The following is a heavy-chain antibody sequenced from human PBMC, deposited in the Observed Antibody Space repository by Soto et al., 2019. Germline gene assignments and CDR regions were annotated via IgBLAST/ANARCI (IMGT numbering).Heavy chain of an antibody. CDR1: GGSISSYY. CDR2: IYYSGST. CDR3: ARHNYGSGSTYFDY. J-gene: IGHJ4*02. Sequence: SEFLSLTCTVAGGSISSYYWSWIRLPPGKGLEWIGYIYYSGSTNYNPSLKSRVTISVDTSKNQFSLKLNSMTAADTAVYYCARHNYGSGSTYFDYWGQGTLVTVSS. V-gene: IGHV4-59*08. D-gene: IGHD3-10*01.